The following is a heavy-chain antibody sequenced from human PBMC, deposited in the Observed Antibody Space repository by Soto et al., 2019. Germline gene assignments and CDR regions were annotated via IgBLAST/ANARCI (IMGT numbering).Heavy chain of an antibody. V-gene: IGHV3-30*18. D-gene: IGHD3-16*01. Sequence: QVQLVESGGGVVQPGRSLRLSCAASGFTFSSYGMYWVRQAPGKGLEWVAVISYDGSNKYYADSVKGRFTISRDNSKNTLYLQMNSLRAEDTAVYYCAKDWASIHYYYYYGMDVWGQGTTVTVSS. CDR2: ISYDGSNK. CDR1: GFTFSSYG. J-gene: IGHJ6*02. CDR3: AKDWASIHYYYYYGMDV.